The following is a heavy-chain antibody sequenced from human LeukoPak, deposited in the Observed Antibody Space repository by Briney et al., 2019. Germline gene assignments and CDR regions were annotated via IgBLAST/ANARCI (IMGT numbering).Heavy chain of an antibody. CDR2: IYYSGST. J-gene: IGHJ5*02. D-gene: IGHD6-6*01. V-gene: IGHV4-61*01. Sequence: PSETLSLTCTVSGGSVSSGSYYWSWIRQPPGKGLEWIGYIYYSGSTNYNPSLKSRVTISVDTSKNQFSLKLSSVTAADTAVYYCARGRLGGSSSDWFDPWGQGTLVTVSS. CDR3: ARGRLGGSSSDWFDP. CDR1: GGSVSSGSYY.